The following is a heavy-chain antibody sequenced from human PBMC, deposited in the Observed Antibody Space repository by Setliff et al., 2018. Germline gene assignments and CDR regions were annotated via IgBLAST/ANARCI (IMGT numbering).Heavy chain of an antibody. D-gene: IGHD1-1*01. CDR2: IYWNDDK. J-gene: IGHJ4*02. V-gene: IGHV2-5*01. CDR3: ALRGIQLWSDFFPY. Sequence: SGPTLVNPTQTLTLTCTFSGFSLSTGGVGVGWIRQPPGEALEWLALIYWNDDKHYSPSLKSRLTITKDPSKTRVVLTMTDMDPVDTATYYCALRGIQLWSDFFPYWGQGTLVTVSS. CDR1: GFSLSTGGVG.